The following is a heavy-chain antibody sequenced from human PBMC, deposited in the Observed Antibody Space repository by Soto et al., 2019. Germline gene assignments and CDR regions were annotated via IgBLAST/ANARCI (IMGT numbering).Heavy chain of an antibody. CDR2: IYYSGST. J-gene: IGHJ5*02. Sequence: PSETLSLTCTVSGGSISSGGYYWSWIRQHPGKGLEWIGYIYYSGSTYYNPSLKSRVTISVDTSKNQFSLKLSSVTAADTAVYYCARVGYFDWLLHWFDPWGQGTLVTVSS. CDR3: ARVGYFDWLLHWFDP. CDR1: GGSISSGGYY. D-gene: IGHD3-9*01. V-gene: IGHV4-31*03.